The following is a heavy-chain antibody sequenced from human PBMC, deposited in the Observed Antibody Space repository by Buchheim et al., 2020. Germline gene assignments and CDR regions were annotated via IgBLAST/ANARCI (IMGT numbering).Heavy chain of an antibody. CDR3: AREGYSGYDYVYYYYYMDV. D-gene: IGHD5-12*01. J-gene: IGHJ6*03. Sequence: QVQLVESGGGVVQPGRSLRLSCAASGFTFSSYGMHWVRQAPGKGLEWVAVIWYDGSNKYYADSVKGRFTTSRDNSKNTLYLQMNSLRAEDTAVYYCAREGYSGYDYVYYYYYMDVWGKGTT. CDR1: GFTFSSYG. V-gene: IGHV3-33*01. CDR2: IWYDGSNK.